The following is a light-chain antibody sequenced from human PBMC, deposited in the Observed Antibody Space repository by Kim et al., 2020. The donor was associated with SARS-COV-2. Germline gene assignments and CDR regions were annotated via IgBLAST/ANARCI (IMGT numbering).Light chain of an antibody. V-gene: IGLV3-19*01. CDR2: GKN. CDR3: NSRDSSGKIGV. J-gene: IGLJ2*01. CDR1: SLRSYY. Sequence: SSELTQDPAVSVALGQTVRITCQGDSLRSYYASWYQQKPGQAPVLVIYGKNNRPSGIPDRFSGSSSGNTASLTITGAQAEDEADYYCNSRDSSGKIGVFGGGTKLTVL.